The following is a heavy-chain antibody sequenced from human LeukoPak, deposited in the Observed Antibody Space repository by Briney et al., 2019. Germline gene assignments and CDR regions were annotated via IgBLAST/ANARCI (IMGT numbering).Heavy chain of an antibody. CDR3: ARVSSRAFDV. CDR2: TYYRSKWGN. CDR1: GDSVSSYDAT. Sequence: QTLSLTCAISGDSVSSYDATWNWIRQSPSRGLEWLGRTYYRSKWGNDYAVSVKSRITINPDTSKNQFSLHLNSVTPEDTAVYYCARVSSRAFDVWGQGTVVTVSP. J-gene: IGHJ3*01. D-gene: IGHD6-6*01. V-gene: IGHV6-1*01.